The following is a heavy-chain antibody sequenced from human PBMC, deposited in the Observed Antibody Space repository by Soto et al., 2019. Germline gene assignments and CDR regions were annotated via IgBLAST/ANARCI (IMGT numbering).Heavy chain of an antibody. V-gene: IGHV3-23*01. CDR3: AKGYCTSTSCYSYSPLGA. D-gene: IGHD2-2*01. Sequence: GGSMRLSCAASGLTFNNFPMSWVRQAPGKGLEWVSTITGNGGATYYADSVKGRFTISRDNSKNTVYVQMNSLRAEDTAEYYCAKGYCTSTSCYSYSPLGAWGQGTTVTVSS. J-gene: IGHJ6*02. CDR2: ITGNGGAT. CDR1: GLTFNNFP.